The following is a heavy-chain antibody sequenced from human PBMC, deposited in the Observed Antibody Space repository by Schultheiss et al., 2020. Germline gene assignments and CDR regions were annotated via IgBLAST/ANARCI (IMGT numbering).Heavy chain of an antibody. CDR1: GYTFTSYG. D-gene: IGHD3-10*01. CDR3: ARVLTMVRGNWRWFDP. J-gene: IGHJ5*02. CDR2: ISAYNGNT. Sequence: ASVKVSGKASGYTFTSYGISWVRQAPGQGLEWMGWISAYNGNTNYAQKLQGRVTMTTDTSTSTAYMELRSLRSDDTAVYYCARVLTMVRGNWRWFDPWGQGTLVTVSS. V-gene: IGHV1-18*01.